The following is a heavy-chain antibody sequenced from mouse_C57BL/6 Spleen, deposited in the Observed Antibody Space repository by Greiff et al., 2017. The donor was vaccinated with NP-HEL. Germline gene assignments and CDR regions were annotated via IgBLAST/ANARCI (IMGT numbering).Heavy chain of an antibody. Sequence: EVQLQQSGPELVKPGASVKISCKASGYSFTDYNMNWVKQSNGKSLEWIGVINPNYGTTSYNQKFKGKATLTVDQSSSTAYMQLNSLTSEDSAVYYWARGATTVVAKGWYFDVWGTGTTVTVSS. J-gene: IGHJ1*03. CDR1: GYSFTDYN. CDR3: ARGATTVVAKGWYFDV. CDR2: INPNYGTT. V-gene: IGHV1-39*01. D-gene: IGHD1-1*01.